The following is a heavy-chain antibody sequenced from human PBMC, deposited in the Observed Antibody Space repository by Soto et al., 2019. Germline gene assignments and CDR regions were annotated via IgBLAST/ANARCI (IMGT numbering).Heavy chain of an antibody. D-gene: IGHD5-18*01. J-gene: IGHJ6*02. CDR3: ARYRQLWTYNYYGMDV. V-gene: IGHV4-39*01. CDR2: IYYSGST. CDR1: GGSISSSSYY. Sequence: SETLSLTCTVSGGSISSSSYYWGWIRQPPGKGLEWIGSIYYSGSTYYNPSLKSRVTISVDTSKNQFSLKLSSVTAADTAVYYCARYRQLWTYNYYGMDVWGQGTTVTVSS.